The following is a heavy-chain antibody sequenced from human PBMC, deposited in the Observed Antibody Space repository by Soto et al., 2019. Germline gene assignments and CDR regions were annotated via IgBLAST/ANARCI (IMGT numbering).Heavy chain of an antibody. Sequence: QVQLVQSGAEVKKPGASVRVSCKASGYTFTSCDIHWVRQATGQGLEWMGWLNPYTGNTGYAEKFQGRVTMTRNTSINTAYRELSSLRSEDTAVYYCARRKERSGPHYFDSWGQGTLATVSS. CDR2: LNPYTGNT. J-gene: IGHJ4*02. CDR1: GYTFTSCD. CDR3: ARRKERSGPHYFDS. V-gene: IGHV1-8*01. D-gene: IGHD6-25*01.